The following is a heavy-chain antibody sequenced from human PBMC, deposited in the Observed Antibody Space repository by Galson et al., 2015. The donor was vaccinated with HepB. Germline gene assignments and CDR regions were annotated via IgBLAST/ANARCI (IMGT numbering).Heavy chain of an antibody. CDR1: GFNFSSSS. CDR2: ITSSGGTT. D-gene: IGHD3-22*01. Sequence: ALSLAGAAAGFNFSSSSMLGVRQAPGKGLELVSYITSSGGTTYYADSVKGRFTISRHNAKNYLYLQMNSLRDEDTAVYYCARGYDSGGYYPDYWGQGTLVTVSS. CDR3: ARGYDSGGYYPDY. V-gene: IGHV3-48*02. J-gene: IGHJ4*02.